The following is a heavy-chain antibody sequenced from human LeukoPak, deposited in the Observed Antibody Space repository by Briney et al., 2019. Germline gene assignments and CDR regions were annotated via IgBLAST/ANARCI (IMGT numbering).Heavy chain of an antibody. CDR3: VKGGMDH. D-gene: IGHD2-15*01. CDR1: GFTFSSFS. Sequence: GGSLRLSSVASGFTFSSFSMNWVRQTPGKGLEWVSYISPNSDTIYYADSVKGRFSVSRDNAKNSLFLQMSSLRAEDTAVYYCVKGGMDHWGQGALVTVSS. V-gene: IGHV3-48*04. CDR2: ISPNSDTI. J-gene: IGHJ4*02.